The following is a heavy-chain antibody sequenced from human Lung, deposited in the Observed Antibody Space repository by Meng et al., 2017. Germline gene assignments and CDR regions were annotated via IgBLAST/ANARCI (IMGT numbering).Heavy chain of an antibody. D-gene: IGHD4-17*01. CDR3: AVMGLYGDYDNWYFDL. J-gene: IGHJ2*01. V-gene: IGHV1-18*01. CDR1: VYTFIRYG. Sequence: QVPLVQSGAEVKKPGASVKVSCKASVYTFIRYGISWVRQAPGQGLEWMGWISTYNGNTNYAQKFQGRVTMTTDTSTRTAYMELRSLRSDDTAVYYCAVMGLYGDYDNWYFDLWGRGTLVTVSS. CDR2: ISTYNGNT.